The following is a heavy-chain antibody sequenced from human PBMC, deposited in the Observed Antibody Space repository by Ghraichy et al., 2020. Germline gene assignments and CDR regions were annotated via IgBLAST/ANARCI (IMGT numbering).Heavy chain of an antibody. V-gene: IGHV4-39*01. CDR2: IYYSGST. Sequence: SETLSLTCTVSGGSISSSSYYWGWIRQPPGKGLEWIGSIYYSGSTYYNPSLKSRVTISVDTSKNQFSLKLSSVTAADTAVYYCARPCSKVVPAAKGDYYYYYMDVWGKGTTVTVSS. CDR3: ARPCSKVVPAAKGDYYYYYMDV. CDR1: GGSISSSSYY. D-gene: IGHD2-2*01. J-gene: IGHJ6*03.